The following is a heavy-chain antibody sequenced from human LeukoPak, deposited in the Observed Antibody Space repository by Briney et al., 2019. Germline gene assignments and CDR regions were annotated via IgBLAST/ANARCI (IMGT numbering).Heavy chain of an antibody. D-gene: IGHD5-12*01. J-gene: IGHJ4*02. V-gene: IGHV1-3*01. CDR3: ARTLYPRGYSGYDLGYYFDY. Sequence: GASVKVSCKASGYTFTSYAMHWVRQAPGQRLEWMGWINAGNGNTKYSQKFQGRVTITRDTSASTAYMELSSLRSEDTAVYYCARTLYPRGYSGYDLGYYFDYWGQGTLVTVSS. CDR1: GYTFTSYA. CDR2: INAGNGNT.